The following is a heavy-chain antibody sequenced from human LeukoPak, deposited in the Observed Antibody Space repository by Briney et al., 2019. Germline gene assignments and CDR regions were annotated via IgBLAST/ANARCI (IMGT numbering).Heavy chain of an antibody. CDR1: GFTFSSYW. CDR3: ARDREERGYELDY. Sequence: GGSLRLSCAASGFTFSSYWMSWVRQAPGKGLEWVANIKQDGSEKYYVDSVKGRFTISRDNAKNSLYLQMNSLRAEDTAVYYCARDREERGYELDYWGQGTLVTVSS. V-gene: IGHV3-7*01. J-gene: IGHJ4*02. CDR2: IKQDGSEK. D-gene: IGHD5-18*01.